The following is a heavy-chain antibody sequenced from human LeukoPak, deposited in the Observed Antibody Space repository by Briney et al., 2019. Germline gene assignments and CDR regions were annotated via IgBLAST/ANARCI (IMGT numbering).Heavy chain of an antibody. D-gene: IGHD6-13*01. CDR1: GFPFNSYG. CDR3: ARGQPPSYYDMDV. J-gene: IGHJ6*02. V-gene: IGHV3-33*01. Sequence: RSLRLSCAASGFPFNSYGMHWVRQAPGKGLEWVAVILSDGSSKHYADSAKGRFTTSRDNSKNTMYLQMNSLRAEDTALYYCARGQPPSYYDMDVWGQGTTVTVSS. CDR2: ILSDGSSK.